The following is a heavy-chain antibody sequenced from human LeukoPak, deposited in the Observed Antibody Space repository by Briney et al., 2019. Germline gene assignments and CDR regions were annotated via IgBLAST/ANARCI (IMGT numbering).Heavy chain of an antibody. Sequence: SPSETLSLTCTVSGGSISSYYWSWIRQPPGKGLEWIGYIYYSGSTNYNPSLKSRVTISVDTSKNQFSLKLSSVTAADTAVYYCARSSSGYYDFDYWGQGTPVTVSS. CDR2: IYYSGST. V-gene: IGHV4-59*08. CDR3: ARSSSGYYDFDY. J-gene: IGHJ4*02. CDR1: GGSISSYY. D-gene: IGHD3-22*01.